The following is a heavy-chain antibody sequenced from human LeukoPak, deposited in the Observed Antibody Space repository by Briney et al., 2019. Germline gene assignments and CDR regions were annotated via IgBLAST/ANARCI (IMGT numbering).Heavy chain of an antibody. V-gene: IGHV1-2*02. J-gene: IGHJ5*02. Sequence: SLKLSCEASRYTFTVYYMHCVPQAPGQGLGWMGWINAHSGGTTYAQKFQGRVTMTRDTSIRTAYMELSSLISDDTAVYYCAREGDTGVGHCSGGSCLTGGFSWGQGTLVTVSS. CDR2: INAHSGGT. CDR1: RYTFTVYY. D-gene: IGHD2-15*01. CDR3: AREGDTGVGHCSGGSCLTGGFS.